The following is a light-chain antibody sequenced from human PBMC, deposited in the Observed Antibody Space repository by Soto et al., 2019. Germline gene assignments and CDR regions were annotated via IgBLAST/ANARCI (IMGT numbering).Light chain of an antibody. V-gene: IGKV3-15*01. CDR3: QQYNNWPAIT. CDR1: QSVSNN. Sequence: EIVMTQSPATLSVSPGERVTLSCRASQSVSNNLAWYQQKPGQAPRLLIYDSSTSATGIPARFSGSGSETEFTLTISSLQSEDFAIYYCQQYNNWPAITFGQGTRLEIK. J-gene: IGKJ5*01. CDR2: DSS.